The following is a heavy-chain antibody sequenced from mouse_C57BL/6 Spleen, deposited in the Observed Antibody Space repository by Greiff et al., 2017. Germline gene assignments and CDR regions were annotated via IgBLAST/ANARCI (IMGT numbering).Heavy chain of an antibody. Sequence: EVKLVESGPGLVKPSQSLSLTCSVTGYSITSGYYWNWIRQFPGNKLEWMGYISYDGSNNYNPSLKNRISITRDTSKNQFFLKLNSVTTEDTATYYCARFPTLLSYFDYWGQGTTLTVSS. V-gene: IGHV3-6*01. D-gene: IGHD2-3*01. J-gene: IGHJ2*01. CDR3: ARFPTLLSYFDY. CDR2: ISYDGSN. CDR1: GYSITSGYY.